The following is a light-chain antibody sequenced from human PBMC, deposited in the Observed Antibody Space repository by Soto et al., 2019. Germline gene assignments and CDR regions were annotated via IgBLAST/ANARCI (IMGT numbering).Light chain of an antibody. V-gene: IGKV1-5*03. CDR1: QSVDKW. Sequence: DIQMTQFPSTLSASVGDRVTITCRASQSVDKWLAWFQQKPGKAPKVLIYEVSRLESGVPSRFTGSGSGTEFPLTISSLQPDDFATYYCQQYITYSRTFGQGTKVEVK. J-gene: IGKJ1*01. CDR3: QQYITYSRT. CDR2: EVS.